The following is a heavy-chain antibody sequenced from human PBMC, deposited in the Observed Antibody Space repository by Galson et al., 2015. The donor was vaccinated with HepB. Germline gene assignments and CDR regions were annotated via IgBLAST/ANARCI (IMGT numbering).Heavy chain of an antibody. D-gene: IGHD6-19*01. Sequence: SETLSLTCSVSGASVNNGLYSWTWIRQPAGKGLEWIGRTYFSGTTDYNPSLKARVSISIDTSKNQFSLRLTTVTVADTAVYYCARGTGWSPEGYWGQGILVAVSS. J-gene: IGHJ4*02. CDR1: GASVNNGLYS. CDR3: ARGTGWSPEGY. V-gene: IGHV4-61*10. CDR2: TYFSGTT.